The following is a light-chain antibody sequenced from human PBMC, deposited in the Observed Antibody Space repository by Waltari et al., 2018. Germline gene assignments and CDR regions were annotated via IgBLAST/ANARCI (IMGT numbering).Light chain of an antibody. Sequence: DIQMTQSPSTLSASVGDSVTITCRASQGIDSWLAWYQQKPGKAPKLLIYDASSLERGVPSRFSGSGSGTEFTLTISSLQPDDFATYYCQQYNSDSQNFGQGTKVEIK. CDR1: QGIDSW. V-gene: IGKV1-5*01. CDR3: QQYNSDSQN. CDR2: DAS. J-gene: IGKJ1*01.